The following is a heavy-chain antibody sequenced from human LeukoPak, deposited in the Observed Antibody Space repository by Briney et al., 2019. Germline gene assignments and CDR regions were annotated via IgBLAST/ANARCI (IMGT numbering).Heavy chain of an antibody. V-gene: IGHV4-30-2*01. D-gene: IGHD3-10*01. J-gene: IGHJ4*02. CDR1: GASISSGGYS. Sequence: SETLSLTCAVSGASISSGGYSWSWIRQPPGKGLEWIGYIYHSGSTYYTPSLKSRVTISVDRSKNQFSLKLTSVTAADTAVYYCARATGINSWFGFDSWGQGTLVTVSS. CDR3: ARATGINSWFGFDS. CDR2: IYHSGST.